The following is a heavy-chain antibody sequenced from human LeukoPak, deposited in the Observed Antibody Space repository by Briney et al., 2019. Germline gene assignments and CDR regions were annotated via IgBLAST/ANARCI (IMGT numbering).Heavy chain of an antibody. CDR1: GVSISSYY. V-gene: IGHV4-59*08. Sequence: SETLSLTCTVSGVSISSYYWSWIRQPPGKGLEWIGYIYYSGSTNYNPPLKSRVTISVDTSKNQFSLKLSSVTAADTAVYYCARLPLRSHFDYWGQGTLVTVSS. CDR2: IYYSGST. CDR3: ARLPLRSHFDY. J-gene: IGHJ4*02.